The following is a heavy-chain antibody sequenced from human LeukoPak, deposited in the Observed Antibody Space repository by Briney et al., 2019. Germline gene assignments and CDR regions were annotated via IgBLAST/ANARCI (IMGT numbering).Heavy chain of an antibody. V-gene: IGHV4-34*01. J-gene: IGHJ4*02. D-gene: IGHD1-26*01. CDR1: GGSFSGYY. Sequence: SETLSLTCAVYGGSFSGYYWSWIRQPPGKGLEWIGEINHSGSTNYNPSLKSRVTISVDTSKNQFSLKLSSVTAADTAVYYCARDQGIVGESYIDYWGQGTLVTVSS. CDR3: ARDQGIVGESYIDY. CDR2: INHSGST.